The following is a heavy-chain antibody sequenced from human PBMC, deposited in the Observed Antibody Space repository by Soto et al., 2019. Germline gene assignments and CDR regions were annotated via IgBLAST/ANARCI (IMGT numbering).Heavy chain of an antibody. CDR1: GYAFTTYG. V-gene: IGHV1-18*01. J-gene: IGHJ4*02. Sequence: QVHLVQSGAEVKKPGASVKVSCKGSGYAFTTYGITWVRQAPGQGLEWMGWISAHNGNTNYAQKRQGRVTVTRDTSKSTAYMELRSLRSDDTAVYYCARGRYGDYWGQGALVTVSS. D-gene: IGHD1-1*01. CDR2: ISAHNGNT. CDR3: ARGRYGDY.